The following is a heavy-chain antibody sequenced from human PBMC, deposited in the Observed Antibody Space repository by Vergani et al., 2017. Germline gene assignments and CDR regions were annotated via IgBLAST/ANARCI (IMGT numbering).Heavy chain of an antibody. CDR3: AKQYFVSGNYLFDY. D-gene: IGHD3-10*01. CDR1: GFSFGDYA. V-gene: IGHV3-23*04. J-gene: IGHJ4*02. Sequence: EVQLVESGGGLVPPGRSLRLSCAASGFSFGDYAMTWVRLAPGKGLQWVSGISGSGVSAYYTDSVKGRFTISRDNSKNMLFLQMNNLRTEDTAIYYCAKQYFVSGNYLFDYWGQGTLVTVSS. CDR2: ISGSGVSA.